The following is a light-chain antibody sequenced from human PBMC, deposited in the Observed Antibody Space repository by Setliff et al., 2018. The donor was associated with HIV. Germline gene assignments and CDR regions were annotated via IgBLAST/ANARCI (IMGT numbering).Light chain of an antibody. CDR1: YIGGKS. J-gene: IGLJ2*01. Sequence: SYELTQPPSVSVAPGKTARITCGGSYIGGKSVHWYQQKPGQAPVVVAYDDSDRPSGIPERFSGSNSGNTATLTISRVEVGDEADFFCQVWDMNSGHPVFGGGTKVTVL. V-gene: IGLV3-21*03. CDR3: QVWDMNSGHPV. CDR2: DDS.